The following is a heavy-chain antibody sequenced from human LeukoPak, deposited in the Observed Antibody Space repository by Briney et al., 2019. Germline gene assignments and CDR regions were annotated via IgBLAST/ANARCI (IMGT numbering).Heavy chain of an antibody. CDR2: ISGSGGST. CDR1: GFTFSSYA. V-gene: IGHV3-23*01. J-gene: IGHJ6*04. D-gene: IGHD2-2*01. Sequence: GGSLRLSCAASGFTFSSYAMSWVRQAPGKGLEWVSAISGSGGSTYYADSVKGRFTISRDNSKNTLYLQMNSLRAVDTAVYYCAKVGGTSDYYGMDVWGKGTTVTVSS. CDR3: AKVGGTSDYYGMDV.